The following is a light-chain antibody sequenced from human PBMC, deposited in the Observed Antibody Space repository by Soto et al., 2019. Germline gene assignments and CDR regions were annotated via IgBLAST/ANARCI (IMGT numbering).Light chain of an antibody. CDR1: QSVGSN. Sequence: EIVMTQSPATLSVSPGERATLSCRASQSVGSNLAWYQQKPGQAPRLLIYGASTRATGIPSRFSGRGSGTEFTLTISSLQSEDLAVYFCQQYNNWPPITFGQGTRLEIK. J-gene: IGKJ5*01. V-gene: IGKV3-15*01. CDR3: QQYNNWPPIT. CDR2: GAS.